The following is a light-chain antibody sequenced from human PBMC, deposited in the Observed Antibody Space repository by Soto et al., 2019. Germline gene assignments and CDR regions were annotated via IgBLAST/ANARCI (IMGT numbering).Light chain of an antibody. J-gene: IGKJ4*01. CDR1: QGISSY. CDR3: QQHNSYPLT. CDR2: TAS. Sequence: IQLTQSPSSLSASVGDRVTITCRASQGISSYLAWYQQKPGQAPKLLISTASTLQRGVPSRFSGSGSGTDFTLTISSLQPEDFATYCCQQHNSYPLTFGGGTKVEIK. V-gene: IGKV1-9*01.